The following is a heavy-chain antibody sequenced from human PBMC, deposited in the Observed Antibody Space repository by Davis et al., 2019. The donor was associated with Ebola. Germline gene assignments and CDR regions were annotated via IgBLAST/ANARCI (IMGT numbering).Heavy chain of an antibody. CDR1: GFTFSSYW. CDR2: IKQDGSEK. Sequence: GGSLRLSCAASGFTFSSYWMSWVRQAPGKGLEWVANIKQDGSEKYYVDSVKGRFTISRDDSKNTAYLQMNSLKTEDTAVYYCTRNKAVGASAGYDYWGQGTLVTVSS. CDR3: TRNKAVGASAGYDY. J-gene: IGHJ4*01. D-gene: IGHD1-26*01. V-gene: IGHV3-7*03.